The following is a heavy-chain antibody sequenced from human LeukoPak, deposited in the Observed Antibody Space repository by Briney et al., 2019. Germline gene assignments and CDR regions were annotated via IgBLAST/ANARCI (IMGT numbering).Heavy chain of an antibody. Sequence: SETLSLTCTVSGGSISSSYWSWFRQPPGKRLEWIGYIYYSGSTNYNPSLKSRVTISVDTSKNHFSLKLSSVTAADTAVYYCAREIIVTGTRDWFDPWGQGTLVTVSS. CDR3: AREIIVTGTRDWFDP. CDR2: IYYSGST. V-gene: IGHV4-59*01. CDR1: GGSISSSY. D-gene: IGHD6-19*01. J-gene: IGHJ5*02.